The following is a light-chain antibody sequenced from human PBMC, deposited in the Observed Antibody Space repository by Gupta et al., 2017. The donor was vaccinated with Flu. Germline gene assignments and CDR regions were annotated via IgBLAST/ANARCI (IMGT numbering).Light chain of an antibody. V-gene: IGKV1-5*03. CDR2: EAS. Sequence: DIQMTQSPSTLSASIGDTVTITCRASQNINRWLVWYQQKPGKAPKLLIYEASMLETGVPWRFIGSGEQKEFTRTSSRRQNDDCANYYGHQDYFLYTFGQGTKLEIK. CDR3: HQDYFLYT. CDR1: QNINRW. J-gene: IGKJ2*01.